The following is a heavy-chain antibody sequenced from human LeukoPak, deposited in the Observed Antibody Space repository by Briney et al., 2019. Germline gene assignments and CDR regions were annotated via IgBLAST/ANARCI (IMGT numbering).Heavy chain of an antibody. D-gene: IGHD2-2*01. V-gene: IGHV1-69*04. CDR3: AYCSSTSCFAEYFQH. CDR2: IIPIFGIA. CDR1: GGTFSSYA. Sequence: GASVKVSCEASGGTFSSYAISWVRQAPGQGLEWMGRIIPIFGIANYAQKFQGRVTITADKSTSTAYMELSSLRSEDTAVYYCAYCSSTSCFAEYFQHWGQGTLVTVSS. J-gene: IGHJ1*01.